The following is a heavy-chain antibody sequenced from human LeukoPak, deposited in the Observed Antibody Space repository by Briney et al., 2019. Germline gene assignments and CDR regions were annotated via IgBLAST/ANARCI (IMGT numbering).Heavy chain of an antibody. D-gene: IGHD1-26*01. Sequence: GGSLRLSCAASGFTFSSYAMTWVRQAPGKGLEWVSGISGSGGSTFYADSVKGQFTISRDNSKNMLYLKLSSLRAEDTAVYYCAKHSLVGALFDYWGQGTLVTVSS. V-gene: IGHV3-23*01. CDR2: ISGSGGST. J-gene: IGHJ4*02. CDR3: AKHSLVGALFDY. CDR1: GFTFSSYA.